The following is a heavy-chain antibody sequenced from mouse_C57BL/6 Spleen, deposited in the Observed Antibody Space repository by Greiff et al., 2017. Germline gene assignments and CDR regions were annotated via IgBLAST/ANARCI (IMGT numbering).Heavy chain of an antibody. CDR1: GYTFTSYW. D-gene: IGHD1-1*01. CDR3: ARADGITTVVATTYCYAMGY. J-gene: IGHJ4*01. Sequence: QVQLQQPGAELVKPGASVKLSCKASGYTFTSYWMHWVKQRPGQGLEWIGMIHPNSGSTNYNEKFKGKATLTVDKSSSTAYMQLSSLTSEDSAVYYGARADGITTVVATTYCYAMGYWGQGTSVTVSS. V-gene: IGHV1-64*01. CDR2: IHPNSGST.